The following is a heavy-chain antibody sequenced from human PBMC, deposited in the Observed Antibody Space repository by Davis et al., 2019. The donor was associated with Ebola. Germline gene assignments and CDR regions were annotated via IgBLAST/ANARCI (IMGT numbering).Heavy chain of an antibody. V-gene: IGHV3-74*01. D-gene: IGHD6-6*01. CDR2: INSDGSST. Sequence: GESLKISCAASGFTFSGSAMHWVRQAPGKGLVWVSRINSDGSSTSYADSVKGRFTISRDNAKNTLYLQMNSLKTEDTAVYYCTFSFTSSSIVDYWGQGTLVTVSS. CDR1: GFTFSGSA. CDR3: TFSFTSSSIVDY. J-gene: IGHJ4*02.